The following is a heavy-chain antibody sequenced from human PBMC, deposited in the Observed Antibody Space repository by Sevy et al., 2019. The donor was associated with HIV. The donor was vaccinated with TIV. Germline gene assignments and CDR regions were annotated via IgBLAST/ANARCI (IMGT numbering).Heavy chain of an antibody. CDR3: AGEGEGRGDGFIWFGELLGY. D-gene: IGHD3-10*01. V-gene: IGHV3-30-3*01. CDR1: GFTFSSYA. J-gene: IGHJ4*02. CDR2: ISYDGSNK. Sequence: GGSLRLSCAASGFTFSSYAMHWVRQAPGKGLEWVAVISYDGSNKYYADSVKGRFTISRDNSKNTLYLQMNSLRAEDTVVYYCAGEGEGRGDGFIWFGELLGYWGQGTLVTVSS.